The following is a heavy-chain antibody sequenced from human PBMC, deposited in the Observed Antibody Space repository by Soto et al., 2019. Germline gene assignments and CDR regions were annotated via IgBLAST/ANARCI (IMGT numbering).Heavy chain of an antibody. CDR3: AKADRPASRIDY. D-gene: IGHD3-22*01. Sequence: EVQLLESGGGLVQPGGSLRLSCATSGLSFSLYSMGWVRQAPGKGLEWVSAISGSGRNIHYADSVKGRFTISRDNSKNTLSLQMNSLRAEDTALYYCAKADRPASRIDYWGQGTLVTVSS. CDR1: GLSFSLYS. V-gene: IGHV3-23*01. J-gene: IGHJ4*02. CDR2: ISGSGRNI.